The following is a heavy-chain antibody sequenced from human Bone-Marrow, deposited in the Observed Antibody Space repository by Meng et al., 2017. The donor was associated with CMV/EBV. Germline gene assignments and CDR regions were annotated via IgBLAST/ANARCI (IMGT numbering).Heavy chain of an antibody. CDR1: GGTFSSYA. D-gene: IGHD3-10*01. CDR2: IFPIFGTA. J-gene: IGHJ4*02. V-gene: IGHV1-69*05. Sequence: VKVSCKASGGTFSSYAISWVRQAPGQGLEWMGGIFPIFGTANYAQHFQGRVTITTDESKSTAYMALSSLRSEDSSVYYCGYGSGSYQGYWGQGRLVTVSS. CDR3: GYGSGSYQGY.